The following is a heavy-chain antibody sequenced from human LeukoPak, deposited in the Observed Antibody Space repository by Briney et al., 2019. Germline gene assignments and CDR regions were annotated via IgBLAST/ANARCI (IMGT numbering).Heavy chain of an antibody. CDR1: GFTFRGSA. CDR2: IRSKANNYAT. D-gene: IGHD1-26*01. CDR3: TSSGSYLDAFDI. V-gene: IGHV3-73*01. Sequence: GGSLRLSCAPSGFTFRGSAMHWVRQASGQGLEWVGRIRSKANNYATASAASVKGRFTFSIDESKNTAYLQMNSLKTEDTAVYYCTSSGSYLDAFDIWGQGTVVTVSS. J-gene: IGHJ3*02.